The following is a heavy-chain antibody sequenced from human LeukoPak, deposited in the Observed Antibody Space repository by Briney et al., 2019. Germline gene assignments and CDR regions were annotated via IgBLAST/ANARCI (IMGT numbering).Heavy chain of an antibody. V-gene: IGHV1-8*01. Sequence: ASVTVSFKASGYTFTSYDINWVRQATGQGLEWMGWMNPNSGNTGYAQKFQGRVTMTRNTSISTAYMELSSLRSEDTAVYYCARGGGHYNWNYWFDPWGQGTLVTVSS. D-gene: IGHD1-7*01. CDR3: ARGGGHYNWNYWFDP. CDR1: GYTFTSYD. CDR2: MNPNSGNT. J-gene: IGHJ5*02.